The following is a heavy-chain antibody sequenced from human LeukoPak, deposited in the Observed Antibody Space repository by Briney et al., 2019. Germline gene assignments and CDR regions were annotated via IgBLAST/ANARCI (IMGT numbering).Heavy chain of an antibody. J-gene: IGHJ5*02. CDR3: ARGSYYDLLTENWFDP. CDR2: IGGSDVNT. Sequence: GGSLRLSCAASGFTFSSYAMSWVRQAPGKGLEWVSTIGGSDVNTYYADSVKGRFTISRDNSKNTLYLQVNNLRTEDTAVYYCARGSYYDLLTENWFDPWGQGTLVTVSS. CDR1: GFTFSSYA. V-gene: IGHV3-23*01. D-gene: IGHD3-9*01.